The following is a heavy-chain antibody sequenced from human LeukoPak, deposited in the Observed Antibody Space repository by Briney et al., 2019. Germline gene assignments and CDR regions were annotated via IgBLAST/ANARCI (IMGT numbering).Heavy chain of an antibody. CDR1: GGSISSSSYY. CDR3: ARGRRGYYGSGSYSYYMDV. D-gene: IGHD3-10*01. Sequence: PSETLSLTCTVSGGSISSSSYYWGWIRQPPGKGLEWIGSIYYSGSTYYNPSLKSRVTISVDTSKNQFSLKLSSVTDADTAVYYCARGRRGYYGSGSYSYYMDVWGEGTTVTVSS. J-gene: IGHJ6*03. CDR2: IYYSGST. V-gene: IGHV4-39*07.